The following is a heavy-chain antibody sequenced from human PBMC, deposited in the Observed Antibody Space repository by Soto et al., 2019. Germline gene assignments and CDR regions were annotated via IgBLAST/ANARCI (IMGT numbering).Heavy chain of an antibody. J-gene: IGHJ5*02. Sequence: SETLSLTCTVSGGSISSYYWSWIRQPPGKGLEWIGYIYYSGSTNYNPSLKSRVTISVDTSKNQFSLKLSSVTAADTAVYYWARYFYQLNWFDPWGQGTLVTVSS. D-gene: IGHD1-1*01. CDR3: ARYFYQLNWFDP. V-gene: IGHV4-59*01. CDR1: GGSISSYY. CDR2: IYYSGST.